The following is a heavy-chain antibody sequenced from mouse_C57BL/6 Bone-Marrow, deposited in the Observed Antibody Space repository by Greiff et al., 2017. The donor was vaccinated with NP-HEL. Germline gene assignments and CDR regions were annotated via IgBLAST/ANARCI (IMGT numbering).Heavy chain of an antibody. CDR2: IYPRSGNT. CDR3: ARSGAERVAYFDY. Sequence: QVQLQQSGAELARPGASVKLSCKASGYTFTSYGISWVKQRTGQGLEWIGEIYPRSGNTYYNEKFKGKATLTADKSSSTAYMELRSRTSEDSAVYFCARSGAERVAYFDYWGQGTTLTVSS. J-gene: IGHJ2*01. D-gene: IGHD1-1*02. V-gene: IGHV1-81*01. CDR1: GYTFTSYG.